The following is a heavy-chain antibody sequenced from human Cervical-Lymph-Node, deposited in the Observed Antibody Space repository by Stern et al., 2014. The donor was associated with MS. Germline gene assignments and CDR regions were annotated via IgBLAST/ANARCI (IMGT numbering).Heavy chain of an antibody. CDR2: IFPGGSDI. Sequence: VQLVQSGPEVKRPGESLKISCQASGYTFTSYWIGWVRQMPGKGLEWIAIIFPGGSDIRYSPSFQGKVAISADKPSSTAYLQWNNLKASDTAIYYCARQRYFDYWGQGTLVTVSS. J-gene: IGHJ4*02. V-gene: IGHV5-51*01. CDR1: GYTFTSYW. CDR3: ARQRYFDY.